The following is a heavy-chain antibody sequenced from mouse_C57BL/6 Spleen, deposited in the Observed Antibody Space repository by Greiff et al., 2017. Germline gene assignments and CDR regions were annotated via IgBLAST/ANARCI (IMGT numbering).Heavy chain of an antibody. CDR2: IDPSDGYT. V-gene: IGHV1-50*01. J-gene: IGHJ1*03. D-gene: IGHD1-1*01. CDR3: ASYGTTVVAHGYFDV. Sequence: QVQLQQPGAELVKPGASVKLSCKASGYTFTSYWMQWVKQRPGQGLEWIGEIDPSDGYTNYNQKFKGKATLTVDTSSSTAYMQLSSLTSEDSAVYYCASYGTTVVAHGYFDVWGTGTTVTVSS. CDR1: GYTFTSYW.